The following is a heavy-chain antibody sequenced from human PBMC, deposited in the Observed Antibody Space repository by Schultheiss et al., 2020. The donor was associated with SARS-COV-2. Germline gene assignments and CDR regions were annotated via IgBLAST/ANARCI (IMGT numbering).Heavy chain of an antibody. Sequence: GESLKISCAASGFTFSSYGMHWVRQAPGKGLEWVAVIWYDGSNKYYADSVKGRFTISRDNSKNTLYLQMNSLRAEDTAVYYCARAPGYCSGGSCYPYGMGVWGQGTTVTVSS. V-gene: IGHV3-33*01. J-gene: IGHJ6*02. CDR3: ARAPGYCSGGSCYPYGMGV. CDR2: IWYDGSNK. CDR1: GFTFSSYG. D-gene: IGHD2-15*01.